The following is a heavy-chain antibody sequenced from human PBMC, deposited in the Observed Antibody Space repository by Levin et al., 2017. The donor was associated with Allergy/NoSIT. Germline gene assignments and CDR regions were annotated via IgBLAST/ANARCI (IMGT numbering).Heavy chain of an antibody. CDR1: GGTFSSYA. CDR3: ARDLLGMTPQSYFDY. V-gene: IGHV1-69*01. Sequence: KISCKASGGTFSSYAISWVRQAPGQGLEWMGGIIPIFGTANYAQKFQGRVTITADESTSTAYMELSSLRSEDTAVYYCARDLLGMTPQSYFDYWGQGTLVTVSS. J-gene: IGHJ4*02. D-gene: IGHD1-14*01. CDR2: IIPIFGTA.